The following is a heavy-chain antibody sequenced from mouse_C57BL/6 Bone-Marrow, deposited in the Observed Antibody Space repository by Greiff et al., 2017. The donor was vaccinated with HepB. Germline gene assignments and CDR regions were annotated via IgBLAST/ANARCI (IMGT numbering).Heavy chain of an antibody. Sequence: EVQVVESGAELVRPGASVKLSCTASGFNIKDDYMHWVKQRPEQGLEWIGWIDPENGDTEYASKFQGKATITADTSSNTAYLQLSSLTSEDTAVFYCTRYYGSSWFAYWGQGTLVTVSA. V-gene: IGHV14-4*01. CDR1: GFNIKDDY. D-gene: IGHD1-1*01. CDR2: IDPENGDT. CDR3: TRYYGSSWFAY. J-gene: IGHJ3*01.